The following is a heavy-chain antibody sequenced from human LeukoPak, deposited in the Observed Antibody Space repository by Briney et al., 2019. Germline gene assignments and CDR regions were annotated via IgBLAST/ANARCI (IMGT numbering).Heavy chain of an antibody. Sequence: GGSLRLSCAASGFTFSSYSMSWVRQAPGKGLEWVSSITSSSSYIYYADSVKGRFTISRDNAKNSLYLQMNSLRAEDTALYYCARYRFVVGATDSFDIWGQGTMVTVPS. CDR2: ITSSSSYI. J-gene: IGHJ3*02. CDR3: ARYRFVVGATDSFDI. D-gene: IGHD1-26*01. CDR1: GFTFSSYS. V-gene: IGHV3-21*01.